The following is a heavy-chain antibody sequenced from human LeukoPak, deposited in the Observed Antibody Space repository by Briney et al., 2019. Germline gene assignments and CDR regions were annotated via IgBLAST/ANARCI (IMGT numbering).Heavy chain of an antibody. V-gene: IGHV1-18*01. Sequence: ASVKVSCKASGGTFKNYAISWVRQAPGQGLEWMGWISAYNGNTNYAQKLQGRVTMTTDTSTSTAYMELRSLRSDDTAVYYCARAGRQQLPQGYWGQGTLVTVSS. D-gene: IGHD6-13*01. CDR2: ISAYNGNT. CDR3: ARAGRQQLPQGY. J-gene: IGHJ4*02. CDR1: GGTFKNYA.